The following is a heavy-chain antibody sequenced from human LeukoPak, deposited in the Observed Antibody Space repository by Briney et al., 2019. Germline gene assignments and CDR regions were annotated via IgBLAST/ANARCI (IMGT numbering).Heavy chain of an antibody. CDR1: GGSISSGGYY. V-gene: IGHV4-31*03. CDR2: IYYSGST. J-gene: IGHJ5*02. CDR3: ARFPSVVREFWFDP. D-gene: IGHD6-6*01. Sequence: SQTLSLTCTVSGGSISSGGYYWSWIRQHPGKGLVWIGYIYYSGSTYYNPSLKSRVTISVDTSKNQFSLKLSSVTAADTAVYYCARFPSVVREFWFDPWGQGTLVTVSS.